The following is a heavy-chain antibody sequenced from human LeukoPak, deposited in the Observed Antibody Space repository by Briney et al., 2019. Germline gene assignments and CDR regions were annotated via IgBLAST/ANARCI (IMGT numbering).Heavy chain of an antibody. V-gene: IGHV5-51*01. D-gene: IGHD3-10*01. J-gene: IGHJ2*01. Sequence: GESLKISCKGSGYSFTSYWIGWVRQMPGKGLEWMGIIYPGDSDIRYSPSFQGQVTISADKSISTAYLQWSSLKASDTAMYYCARHAPTSDVLWFGESPYWYFDLWGRGTLVTVSS. CDR3: ARHAPTSDVLWFGESPYWYFDL. CDR1: GYSFTSYW. CDR2: IYPGDSDI.